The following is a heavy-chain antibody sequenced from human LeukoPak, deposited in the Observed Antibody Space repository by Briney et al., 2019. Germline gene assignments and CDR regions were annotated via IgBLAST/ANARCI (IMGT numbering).Heavy chain of an antibody. D-gene: IGHD3-22*01. CDR1: GYTFTSYA. CDR2: INTNTGIP. J-gene: IGHJ4*02. Sequence: ASVKVSCKASGYTFTSYAMNWVRLAPGQGLEWVGWINTNTGIPTYAQGFTGRCVFSLDTSVSTAYLQIRSLKAEDTPVYYCARGSDGYYQIHDYWGQGTLVTVSS. V-gene: IGHV7-4-1*01. CDR3: ARGSDGYYQIHDY.